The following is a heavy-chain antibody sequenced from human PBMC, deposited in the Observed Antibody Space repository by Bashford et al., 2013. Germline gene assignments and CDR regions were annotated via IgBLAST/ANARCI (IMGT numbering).Heavy chain of an antibody. Sequence: ASVKVSCKTSGYSFTSYYLHWVRQAPGQGLEWMGVINPSGGSTGYAQKFQGRVTMTRDTSTSTVYMELSGLTSEDTAVYYCARQGDGPYSGSYLSWFDPWGQGTLVTVSS. D-gene: IGHD1-26*01. CDR1: GYSFTSYY. V-gene: IGHV1-46*01. J-gene: IGHJ5*02. CDR2: INPSGGST. CDR3: ARQGDGPYSGSYLSWFDP.